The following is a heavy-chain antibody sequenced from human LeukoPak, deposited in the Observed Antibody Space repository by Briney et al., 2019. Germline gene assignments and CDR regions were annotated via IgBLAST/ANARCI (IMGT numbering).Heavy chain of an antibody. CDR2: ISSSSTFI. V-gene: IGHV3-21*01. CDR1: GFTFSSYA. D-gene: IGHD3-22*01. Sequence: PGGSLRLSCAASGFTFSSYAMNWVRQAPGKGLEWVSSISSSSTFIYYADSVKGRFTISRDNAKNSLYLQLNSLRAEDTAIYYCARAEGYSDGSGYYPTFDYWGQGTLVTVSS. J-gene: IGHJ4*02. CDR3: ARAEGYSDGSGYYPTFDY.